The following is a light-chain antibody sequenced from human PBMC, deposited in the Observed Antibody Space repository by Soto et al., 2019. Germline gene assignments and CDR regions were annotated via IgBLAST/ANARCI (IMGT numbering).Light chain of an antibody. CDR2: EVS. CDR1: SSDVGGYNY. Sequence: QSALTQPASVSGSPGQSITISCTGTSSDVGGYNYVSRYQQHPGKAPKLMIYEVSNRPSGVSNRFSGSKSGNTASLTISGLQAEDEADYYCSSYTSSSRVFGGGTKLTVL. J-gene: IGLJ2*01. V-gene: IGLV2-14*01. CDR3: SSYTSSSRV.